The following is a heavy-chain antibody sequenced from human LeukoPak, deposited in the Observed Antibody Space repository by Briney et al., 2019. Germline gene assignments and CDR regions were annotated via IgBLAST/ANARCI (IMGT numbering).Heavy chain of an antibody. CDR3: ARDRQYSSSWCDY. CDR2: ISYDGSNK. V-gene: IGHV3-30*04. J-gene: IGHJ4*02. CDR1: GFTFSSYA. D-gene: IGHD6-13*01. Sequence: GGSLRLSCAASGFTFSSYAMHWVRQAPGKGLEWVAVISYDGSNKYYADSVKGRFTISRDNSMNTLYLQMNSLRAEDTAVYYCARDRQYSSSWCDYWGQGTLVTVSS.